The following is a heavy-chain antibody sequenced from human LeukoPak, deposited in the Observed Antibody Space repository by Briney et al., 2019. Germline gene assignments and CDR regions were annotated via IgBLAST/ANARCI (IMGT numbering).Heavy chain of an antibody. CDR2: MNPNSGNT. CDR3: ARPYCSSTSCLDFDP. Sequence: ASVKVSCKASGYTFTSYDINWVRQATGQGLEWMGWMNPNSGNTGYAQKFQGRVTMARNTSISTAYMELSSLRSEDTAVYYCARPYCSSTSCLDFDPWGQGTLVTVSS. CDR1: GYTFTSYD. D-gene: IGHD2-2*01. V-gene: IGHV1-8*01. J-gene: IGHJ5*02.